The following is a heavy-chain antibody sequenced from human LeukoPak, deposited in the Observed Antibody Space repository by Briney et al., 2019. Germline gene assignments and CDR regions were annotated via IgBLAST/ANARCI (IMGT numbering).Heavy chain of an antibody. CDR1: GGSISSYY. CDR3: ARAGGPTHSGAPYFDY. Sequence: SETLSLTCTVSGGSISSYYWSWIRQPPGKGLEWIGYIYYSGSTNYNPSLKSRVTISVDTSKNQFSLKLSSVTAADTAVYYCARAGGPTHSGAPYFDYWGQGTLVTVSS. D-gene: IGHD1-26*01. V-gene: IGHV4-59*08. J-gene: IGHJ4*02. CDR2: IYYSGST.